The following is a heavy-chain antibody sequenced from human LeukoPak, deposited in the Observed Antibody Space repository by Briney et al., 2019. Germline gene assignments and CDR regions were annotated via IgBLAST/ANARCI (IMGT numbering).Heavy chain of an antibody. J-gene: IGHJ3*02. CDR1: GGSINAYY. CDR2: VRDNGEN. V-gene: IGHV4-59*08. CDR3: ARQPANTAAFDI. Sequence: SETLSLTCTVSGGSINAYYWSWIRQPPGKGLEWIAYVRDNGENNYNPSLKSRVAISVDTANNQISLRLNFVTPADTAIYYCARQPANTAAFDIWGLGTMVTVSS. D-gene: IGHD5-18*01.